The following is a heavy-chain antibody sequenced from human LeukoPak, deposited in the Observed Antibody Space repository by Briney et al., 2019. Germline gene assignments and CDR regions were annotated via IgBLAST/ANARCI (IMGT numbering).Heavy chain of an antibody. D-gene: IGHD4-17*01. CDR3: ASYGDYYFDC. J-gene: IGHJ4*02. CDR2: INHSGST. CDR1: GGSFSGYY. Sequence: SETLSLTCAVYGGSFSGYYWSWIRQPPGKGLEWIGEINHSGSTNYNPSLKSRVTISVDTSKNQFSLKLSSVTAADTAVYYCASYGDYYFDCWGQGTLVTVSS. V-gene: IGHV4-34*01.